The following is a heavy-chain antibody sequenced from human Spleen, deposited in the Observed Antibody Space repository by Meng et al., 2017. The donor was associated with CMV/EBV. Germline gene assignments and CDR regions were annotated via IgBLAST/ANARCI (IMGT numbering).Heavy chain of an antibody. Sequence: SETLSLTCTVSGGSISSINYYWGWIRQPPGKGLEWIGSIYYSGTTYYNPSLKSRVTISVDTSKNQFSLKVSSVTAADTAVYYCASTAGGYYDFWSGWFDPWGQGTLVTVSS. CDR2: IYYSGTT. V-gene: IGHV4-39*07. J-gene: IGHJ5*02. CDR3: ASTAGGYYDFWSGWFDP. D-gene: IGHD3-3*01. CDR1: GGSISSINYY.